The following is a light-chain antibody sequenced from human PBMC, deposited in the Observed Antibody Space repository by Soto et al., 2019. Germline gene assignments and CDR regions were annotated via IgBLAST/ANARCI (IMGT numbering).Light chain of an antibody. CDR2: GAS. V-gene: IGKV3-15*01. Sequence: EIVMTQSPATLSVSPGERATLSCRASQSVSSNLAWYQQKPGQAPRLLIYGASTRATGIPARFSSSGSGTEFTLTISSLQSEDFAVYYCQQYNNWPVTFGPGTKVDIK. J-gene: IGKJ3*01. CDR3: QQYNNWPVT. CDR1: QSVSSN.